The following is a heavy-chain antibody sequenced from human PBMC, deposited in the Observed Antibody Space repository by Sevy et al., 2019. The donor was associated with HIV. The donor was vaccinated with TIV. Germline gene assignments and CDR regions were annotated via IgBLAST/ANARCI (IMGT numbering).Heavy chain of an antibody. CDR2: ISGSGGST. Sequence: GGSLRLSCAASGFTFSSYAMSWVRQAPGKGLEWVSAISGSGGSTYYADSVKDRFTISRDNSKNTLYLQMNSLRAEDTAVYYCAKINDSSGYYLAYFDYWGQGTLVTVSS. V-gene: IGHV3-23*01. D-gene: IGHD3-22*01. CDR3: AKINDSSGYYLAYFDY. CDR1: GFTFSSYA. J-gene: IGHJ4*02.